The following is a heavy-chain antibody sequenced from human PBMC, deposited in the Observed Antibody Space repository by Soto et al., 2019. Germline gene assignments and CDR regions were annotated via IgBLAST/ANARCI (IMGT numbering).Heavy chain of an antibody. CDR2: IYYNGST. V-gene: IGHV4-31*03. Sequence: QVLLQESGPRLMKPSQTLSLTCSVSGLTISSASYYWSWIRQHPGKGLEWVGNIYYNGSTYYSPSLKSRVTVWLDTSKNQFSLRLTSVTAADTAVYYCARYRISGSWSKFDYWGQGTRVTVSS. D-gene: IGHD6-13*01. CDR1: GLTISSASYY. J-gene: IGHJ4*02. CDR3: ARYRISGSWSKFDY.